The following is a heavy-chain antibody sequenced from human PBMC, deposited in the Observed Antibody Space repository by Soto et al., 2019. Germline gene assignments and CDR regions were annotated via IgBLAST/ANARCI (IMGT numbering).Heavy chain of an antibody. Sequence: SETLSLTCAVYGVPFSGYYWSWIRQSPGKGLEWIGEINHSGNTNYNPSLKSRVTMLVDTSKNQFSLSLSSVTAADTAVYYCANLIVFHSSYYHDYWGHGTLVTVSP. CDR2: INHSGNT. CDR3: ANLIVFHSSYYHDY. CDR1: GVPFSGYY. D-gene: IGHD1-26*01. J-gene: IGHJ4*01. V-gene: IGHV4-34*01.